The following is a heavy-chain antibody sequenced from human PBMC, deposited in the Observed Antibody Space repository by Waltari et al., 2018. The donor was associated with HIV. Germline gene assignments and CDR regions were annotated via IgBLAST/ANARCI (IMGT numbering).Heavy chain of an antibody. CDR2: IYTIGST. CDR3: AAYYYDCSGYGGYYYGIDV. Sequence: QVQLQESGPGLEKPSQTLYLTCTVSGGCLSSGRYCWCWHRPPAGQGREWMWRIYTIGSTNYNPSPKSRVTISVDTSKNQGSLKLRSVTAEDTAVYYCAAYYYDCSGYGGYYYGIDVWGQGTTVTVSS. J-gene: IGHJ6*02. D-gene: IGHD3-22*01. V-gene: IGHV4-61*02. CDR1: GGCLSSGRYC.